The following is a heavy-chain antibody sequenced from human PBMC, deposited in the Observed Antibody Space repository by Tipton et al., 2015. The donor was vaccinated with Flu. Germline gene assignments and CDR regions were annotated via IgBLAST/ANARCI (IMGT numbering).Heavy chain of an antibody. CDR1: GASVRSSRYY. J-gene: IGHJ3*02. Sequence: PGLVKPSETLSLICTVSGASVRSSRYYWAWIRQPPGKGLECIGTIYDSGSIYYKPSLKSRVIMSLDTSKNHFSLRLSSVTAADTATYYCARGGLPVVRNALDIWGQGTMVTVSS. V-gene: IGHV4-39*07. CDR2: IYDSGSI. CDR3: ARGGLPVVRNALDI. D-gene: IGHD3-22*01.